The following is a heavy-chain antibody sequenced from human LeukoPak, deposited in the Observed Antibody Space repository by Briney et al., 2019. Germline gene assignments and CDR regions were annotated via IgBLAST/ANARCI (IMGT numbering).Heavy chain of an antibody. V-gene: IGHV3-13*01. CDR1: GFTFSSYD. Sequence: GGSLRLSCAASGFTFSSYDMHWVRQVTGKGLEWVSDIGTVGDTYYAGSAKGRFTISRENAKNSLYLQMNSLRAGDTAVYYCARVRSGSLGYGMDVWGQGTTVTVSS. J-gene: IGHJ6*02. D-gene: IGHD1-26*01. CDR2: IGTVGDT. CDR3: ARVRSGSLGYGMDV.